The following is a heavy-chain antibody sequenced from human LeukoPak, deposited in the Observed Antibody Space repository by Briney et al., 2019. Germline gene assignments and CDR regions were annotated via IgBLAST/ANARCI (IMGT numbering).Heavy chain of an antibody. CDR2: ISAYTGNT. CDR1: GYTFTSYG. CDR3: ARGGTGTTRDPGNYYYYMDV. D-gene: IGHD1-7*01. J-gene: IGHJ6*03. V-gene: IGHV1-18*01. Sequence: ASVKVSCKASGYTFTSYGISWVRQAPGQGLEWMGWISAYTGNTNYAQKLQGRVTMTTDTSTSTAYMELRSLRSDDTAVYYCARGGTGTTRDPGNYYYYMDVWVKGTTVTVSS.